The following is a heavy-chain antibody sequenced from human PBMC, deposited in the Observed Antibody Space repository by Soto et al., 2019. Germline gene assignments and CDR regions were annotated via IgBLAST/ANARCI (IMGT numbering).Heavy chain of an antibody. CDR2: ISAYNGNT. CDR3: ALISAYNWRPDY. J-gene: IGHJ4*02. V-gene: IGHV1-18*01. CDR1: GYTFTSYG. Sequence: ASVKVSCKASGYTFTSYGISWVRQAPGQGLEWMGWISAYNGNTNYAQKLQGRVTMTTDTSTSTAYMELRSLRSDDTAVYYCALISAYNWRPDYWGQGTLVTVSS. D-gene: IGHD1-20*01.